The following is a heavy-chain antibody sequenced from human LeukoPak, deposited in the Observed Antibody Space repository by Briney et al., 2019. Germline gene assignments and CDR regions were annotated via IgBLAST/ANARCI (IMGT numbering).Heavy chain of an antibody. CDR1: GGSISSSNW. Sequence: SGTLSLTCAVSGGSISSSNWWCWVRQPPGKGLEWIGEIYHSGSTNYNPSLKSRVTISVDKSKNQFSLKLSTVTAADTAVYYCARSQGLLWFGELSFPHYFDYWGQGTLVTVSS. CDR3: ARSQGLLWFGELSFPHYFDY. D-gene: IGHD3-10*01. J-gene: IGHJ4*02. CDR2: IYHSGST. V-gene: IGHV4-4*02.